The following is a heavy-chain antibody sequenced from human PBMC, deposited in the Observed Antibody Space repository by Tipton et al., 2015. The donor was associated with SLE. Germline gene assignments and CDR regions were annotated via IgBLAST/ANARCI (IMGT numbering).Heavy chain of an antibody. CDR2: INHGASR. CDR1: GGSFSEEY. V-gene: IGHV4-34*01. D-gene: IGHD6-13*01. CDR3: ARVVDRQQLVT. J-gene: IGHJ5*02. Sequence: TLSLTCDVYGGSFSEEYWSWIRQPPGKGLEWIGEINHGASRNYNPSFMSRVTMSMDTSKNQFSLKLNSMTAADTAVYYCARVVDRQQLVTWGQGTLVTVSS.